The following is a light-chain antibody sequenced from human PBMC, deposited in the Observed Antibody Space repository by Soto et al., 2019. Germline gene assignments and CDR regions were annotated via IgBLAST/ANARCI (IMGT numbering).Light chain of an antibody. V-gene: IGKV1-5*03. CDR1: QSISSW. CDR3: QQYNSYST. CDR2: KAS. Sequence: DIQMTQSPSTLSASVGDRVTITCRASQSISSWLAWYQQKPGKAPKLLIYKASSLESGVPSRFSGSGSGTEFTLTISSLQPDDFDTYYCQQYNSYSTFGGVPKVDIK. J-gene: IGKJ4*01.